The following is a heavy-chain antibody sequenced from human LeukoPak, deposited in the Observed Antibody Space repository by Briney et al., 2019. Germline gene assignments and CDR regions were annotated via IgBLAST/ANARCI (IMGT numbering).Heavy chain of an antibody. J-gene: IGHJ4*02. D-gene: IGHD3-10*01. CDR2: ISSSGSTI. V-gene: IGHV3-48*03. Sequence: GGSLRLSCAASGFTFSSYEMNWVRQAPGKGLEWVSYISSSGSTIYYADSVKSRFTISRDNAKNSLYLQMNSLRAEDTAVYYCASKGGHYYGSGTYFDYWGQGTLVTVSS. CDR1: GFTFSSYE. CDR3: ASKGGHYYGSGTYFDY.